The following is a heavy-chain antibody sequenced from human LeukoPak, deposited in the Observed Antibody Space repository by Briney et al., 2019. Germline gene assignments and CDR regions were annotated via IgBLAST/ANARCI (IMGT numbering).Heavy chain of an antibody. J-gene: IGHJ2*01. D-gene: IGHD4-17*01. V-gene: IGHV4-30-4*01. Sequence: SQTLSLTCTVSGGSISSGDYYWSCIRQPPGKGLEWNGYIYYSGSTYYNPSLKSRVTISVDTSKNQFSLKLSSVTAADTAVYYCARRLTTVTSWYFDLWGRGTLVTVSS. CDR3: ARRLTTVTSWYFDL. CDR1: GGSISSGDYY. CDR2: IYYSGST.